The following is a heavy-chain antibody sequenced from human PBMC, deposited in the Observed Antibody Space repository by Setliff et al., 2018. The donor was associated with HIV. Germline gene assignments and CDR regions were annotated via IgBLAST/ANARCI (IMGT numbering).Heavy chain of an antibody. CDR1: GGSFSGYY. J-gene: IGHJ5*01. CDR3: VRQHGDYAFGS. CDR2: INHSGST. D-gene: IGHD4-17*01. V-gene: IGHV4-34*01. Sequence: PSETLSLTCAVYGGSFSGYYWSWIRQPPGKGLEWIGEINHSGSTNYNTSLWSRVTISLDASRNQFSLELISVTAADTAVYYCVRQHGDYAFGSWGQGTLVTVSS.